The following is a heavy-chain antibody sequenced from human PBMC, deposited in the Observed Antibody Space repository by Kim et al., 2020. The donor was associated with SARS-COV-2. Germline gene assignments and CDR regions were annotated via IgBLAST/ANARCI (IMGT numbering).Heavy chain of an antibody. Sequence: SQTLSLTCAISGDSVSSNSAVWNWIRQSPSRGLEWLGRTYYRSKWYIDYAVSVNGRITINPDTSQNQFSLQLNSVTPEDTAVYFCARDAPGSSYFDYWGQGTLVTVSS. CDR1: GDSVSSNSAV. CDR3: ARDAPGSSYFDY. D-gene: IGHD3-10*01. CDR2: TYYRSKWYI. V-gene: IGHV6-1*01. J-gene: IGHJ4*02.